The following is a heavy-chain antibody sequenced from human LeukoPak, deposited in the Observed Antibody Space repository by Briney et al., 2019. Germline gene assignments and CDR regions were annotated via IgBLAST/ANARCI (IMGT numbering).Heavy chain of an antibody. CDR3: AKERTVTTGTYDAFDI. J-gene: IGHJ3*02. Sequence: PGGSLRLSCAASGFTVSSNYMSWVRQAPGKGLEWVSVIYSGGSTYYADSVKGRFTISRDNSKSTLYLQMNSLRAEDTAVYYCAKERTVTTGTYDAFDIWGQGTMVTVSS. D-gene: IGHD4-17*01. CDR2: IYSGGST. CDR1: GFTVSSNY. V-gene: IGHV3-53*01.